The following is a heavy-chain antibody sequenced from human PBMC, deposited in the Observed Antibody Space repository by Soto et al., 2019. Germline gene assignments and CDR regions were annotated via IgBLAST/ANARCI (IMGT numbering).Heavy chain of an antibody. J-gene: IGHJ5*02. CDR2: INHSGST. D-gene: IGHD3-3*01. CDR1: GGSFSGYC. V-gene: IGHV4-34*01. CDR3: ARAGHRITIFGVVIVSAVWFDP. Sequence: WETLSLTCTVYGGSFSGYCWSWIRQPPGKGLEWIGEINHSGSTNYNPSLKSRVTISVDTSKNQFSLKLSSVTAADTAVYYCARAGHRITIFGVVIVSAVWFDPWGQGTLVTVSS.